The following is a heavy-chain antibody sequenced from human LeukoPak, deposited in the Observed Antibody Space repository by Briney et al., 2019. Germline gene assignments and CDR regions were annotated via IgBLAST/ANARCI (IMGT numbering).Heavy chain of an antibody. V-gene: IGHV4-59*08. CDR1: GGSISSYY. Sequence: SETLSLTCTVSGGSISSYYWNWIRQPPGKGLEWIGYIYYSGSTNYNPSLKSRVTISVDTSKNQFSLKLSSVTAADTAVYYCARGGLYPEAFQRWGQGAMVTFSP. CDR2: IYYSGST. D-gene: IGHD2-8*01. J-gene: IGHJ1*01. CDR3: ARGGLYPEAFQR.